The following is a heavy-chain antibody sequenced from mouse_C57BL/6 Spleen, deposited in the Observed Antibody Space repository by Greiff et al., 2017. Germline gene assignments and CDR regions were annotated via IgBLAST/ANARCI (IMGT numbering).Heavy chain of an antibody. CDR3: ARGWTTVVAKDFDV. J-gene: IGHJ1*03. Sequence: VQLQQSGAELVKPGASVKISCKASGSAFSSYWMNWVKQRPGKGLEWIGQIYPGDGDTNYNGKFKGKATLTADKSSSTAYLQLSSLTSEDSAVYFCARGWTTVVAKDFDVWGTGTTVTVSS. D-gene: IGHD1-1*01. CDR1: GSAFSSYW. V-gene: IGHV1-80*01. CDR2: IYPGDGDT.